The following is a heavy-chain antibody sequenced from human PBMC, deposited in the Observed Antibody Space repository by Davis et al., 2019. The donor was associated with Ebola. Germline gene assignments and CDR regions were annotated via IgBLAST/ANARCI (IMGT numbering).Heavy chain of an antibody. CDR1: GDSISSSGRYY. J-gene: IGHJ4*02. D-gene: IGHD4-17*01. Sequence: SETLSLTCSVSGDSISSSGRYYWTWIRQRPRKGLEWIGNINYSGSTYRNSSLESRVTVSVDTSKNEFSLRLTSVTAADTAVYYCARNLGGTTVTGDFGYWGQGTLVTVSS. V-gene: IGHV4-30-4*01. CDR3: ARNLGGTTVTGDFGY. CDR2: INYSGST.